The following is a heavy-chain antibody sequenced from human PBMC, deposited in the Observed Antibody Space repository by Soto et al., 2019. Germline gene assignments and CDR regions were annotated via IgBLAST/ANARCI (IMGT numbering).Heavy chain of an antibody. V-gene: IGHV1-2*02. D-gene: IGHD2-15*01. CDR1: GYTFTGYY. CDR3: ARVAAGTVVVVAATPYYFGMDV. CDR2: IGPKSGGT. J-gene: IGHJ6*02. Sequence: QVQLVQSGAEVKESGASVKVSCKASGYTFTGYYIHWVRQAPGQGLEWVGEIGPKSGGTRYAQKFQGRVTMTKDMSISTAYMELSRLRSDDTAVYYCARVAAGTVVVVAATPYYFGMDVWGQGTTVTVSS.